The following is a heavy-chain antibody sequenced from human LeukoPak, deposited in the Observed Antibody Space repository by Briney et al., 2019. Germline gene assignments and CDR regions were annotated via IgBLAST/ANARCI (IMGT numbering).Heavy chain of an antibody. CDR3: ARAPDILTGTRNDY. CDR1: RYTFTSYG. D-gene: IGHD3-9*01. V-gene: IGHV1-18*01. CDR2: ISAYNGNT. J-gene: IGHJ4*02. Sequence: ASVKVSCKASRYTFTSYGISWVRQAPGQGLEWMGWISAYNGNTNYAQKLQGRVTMTTDTSTSTAYMQLRSLRSDDTAVYYCARAPDILTGTRNDYWGQGTLVTVSS.